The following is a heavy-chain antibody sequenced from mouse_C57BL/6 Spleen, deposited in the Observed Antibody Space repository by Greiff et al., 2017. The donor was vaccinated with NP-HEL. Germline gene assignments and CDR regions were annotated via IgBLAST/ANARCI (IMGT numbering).Heavy chain of an antibody. CDR2: ISSGSSTI. CDR3: ARPAIYDGYYDDFDY. Sequence: EVHLVESGGGLVKPGGSLKLSCAASGFTFSDYGMHWVRQAPEKGLEWVAYISSGSSTIYYADTVKGRFTISRDNAKNTLFLQMTSLRSEDTAMYYCARPAIYDGYYDDFDYWGQGTTLTVSS. J-gene: IGHJ2*01. D-gene: IGHD2-3*01. V-gene: IGHV5-17*01. CDR1: GFTFSDYG.